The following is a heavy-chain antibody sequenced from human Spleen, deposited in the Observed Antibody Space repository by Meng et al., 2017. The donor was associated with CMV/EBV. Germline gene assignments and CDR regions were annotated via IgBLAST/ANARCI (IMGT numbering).Heavy chain of an antibody. J-gene: IGHJ5*02. V-gene: IGHV3-48*04. CDR3: ARPVIIGSLRSKWVDP. D-gene: IGHD3-10*01. Sequence: GESLKISCADSGFTFSDYIMHWVRQAPGKGLEWVSYISSTSTTLYYADSVKGRFTISRDNAKNSLYLQMNSLRAEDTAVYYCARPVIIGSLRSKWVDPWGQGTPVTVSS. CDR2: ISSTSTTL. CDR1: GFTFSDYI.